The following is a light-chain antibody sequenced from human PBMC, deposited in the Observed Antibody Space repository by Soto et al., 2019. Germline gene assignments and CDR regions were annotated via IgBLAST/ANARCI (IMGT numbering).Light chain of an antibody. J-gene: IGKJ1*01. V-gene: IGKV3-20*01. CDR2: ATS. CDR3: QQCGNCPGT. Sequence: EIVLTQSPGTLSLYPGERATLSCRASQSISGHYLHWYQQKPGQAPRLLIFATSSRATGIPDRFIGGGSGTDFTLAISRLEPEDFAVYYCQQCGNCPGTFGQGTQVDSK. CDR1: QSISGHY.